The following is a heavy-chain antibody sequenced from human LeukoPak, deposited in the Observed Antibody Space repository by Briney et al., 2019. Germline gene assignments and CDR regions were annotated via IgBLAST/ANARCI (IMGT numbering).Heavy chain of an antibody. CDR2: IWYDGSNK. Sequence: PGRSLRLSCAASGFTFSSYGMHWVRQAPGKGLEWVAVIWYDGSNKYYADSVKGRFTISRDNSKNTLYLQMNSLRAEDTAVYYCARDKAILYYDFWSPSPDGMDVWGQGTTVTVCS. CDR1: GFTFSSYG. CDR3: ARDKAILYYDFWSPSPDGMDV. D-gene: IGHD3-3*01. J-gene: IGHJ6*02. V-gene: IGHV3-33*01.